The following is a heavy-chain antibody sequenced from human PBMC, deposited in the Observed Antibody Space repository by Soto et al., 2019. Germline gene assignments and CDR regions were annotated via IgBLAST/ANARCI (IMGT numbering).Heavy chain of an antibody. D-gene: IGHD5-12*01. Sequence: QVQLVQSGAEVKKPGSSVKVSCKASGGTFSNYAITWVRQAPGQGLEWLGRIIPIFGSANYAQKFQGRVTNTAXXXTXXPYMELSSLRSDDTAVYYCAKGQRKDGYFANWFEPWGQGTLVTVSS. CDR1: GGTFSNYA. J-gene: IGHJ5*02. V-gene: IGHV1-69*15. CDR2: IIPIFGSA. CDR3: AKGQRKDGYFANWFEP.